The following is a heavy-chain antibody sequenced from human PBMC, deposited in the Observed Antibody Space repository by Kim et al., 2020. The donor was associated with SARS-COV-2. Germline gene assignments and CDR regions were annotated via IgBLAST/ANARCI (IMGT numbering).Heavy chain of an antibody. V-gene: IGHV4-39*01. CDR3: ARQNSHGQY. J-gene: IGHJ1*01. CDR1: GASINSSSYF. Sequence: SETLSLTCTVSGASINSSSYFWDWIRQPPGKGLEWIGNVYYSGITNYNSSLKSRVIISVDTSKNQFSLMLTSVTAADTAVYYCARQNSHGQY. CDR2: VYYSGIT.